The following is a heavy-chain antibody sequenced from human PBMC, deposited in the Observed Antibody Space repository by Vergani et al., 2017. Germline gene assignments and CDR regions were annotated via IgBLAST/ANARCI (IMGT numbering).Heavy chain of an antibody. CDR3: ARWLSCIYDAPPGY. V-gene: IGHV3-11*01. Sequence: QVQLVESGGGVVQPGTSLRLSCAASGFTFSDYYMSWIRQAPGKGLEWVSYISSSGSTIYYADSVKGRFTISRDNAKNSLYLQMNSLRAEDTAVYYCARWLSCIYDAPPGYWGQGTLVTVSS. CDR2: ISSSGSTI. CDR1: GFTFSDYY. D-gene: IGHD5/OR15-5a*01. J-gene: IGHJ4*02.